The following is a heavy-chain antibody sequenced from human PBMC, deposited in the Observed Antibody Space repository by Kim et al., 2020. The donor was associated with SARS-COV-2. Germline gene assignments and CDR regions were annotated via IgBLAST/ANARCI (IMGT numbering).Heavy chain of an antibody. J-gene: IGHJ6*02. CDR1: GFTFSSYW. CDR2: IKQDGSEK. CDR3: ARILGSVVVTAIRYYYYGMDV. D-gene: IGHD2-21*02. Sequence: GGSLRLSCAASGFTFSSYWMSWVRQAPGKGLEWVANIKQDGSEKYYVDSVKGRFTISRDNAKNSLYLQMNSLRAEDTAVYYCARILGSVVVTAIRYYYYGMDVWGQGTTVTVSS. V-gene: IGHV3-7*03.